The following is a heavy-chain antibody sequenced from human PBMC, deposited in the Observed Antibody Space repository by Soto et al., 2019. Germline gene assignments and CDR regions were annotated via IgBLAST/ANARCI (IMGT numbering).Heavy chain of an antibody. CDR3: ARGSPEYVTAFDI. CDR2: IYTSGST. V-gene: IGHV4-61*05. D-gene: IGHD6-6*01. Sequence: SETLGLTCTVSGGSISSSSYYWGWIRQPPGKGLEWIGRIYTSGSTNYNPSLKSRVTMSVDTSKNQFSLKLSPVTAADTAVYYCARGSPEYVTAFDIWGQGTMVTVSS. J-gene: IGHJ3*02. CDR1: GGSISSSSYY.